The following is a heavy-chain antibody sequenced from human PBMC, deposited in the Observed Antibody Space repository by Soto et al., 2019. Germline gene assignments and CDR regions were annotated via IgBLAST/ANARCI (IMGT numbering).Heavy chain of an antibody. CDR3: ARETQDCSSTSCYSSGMDV. D-gene: IGHD2-2*01. CDR1: GFTFSSYA. CDR2: ISYDGSNK. Sequence: QVQLVESGGGVVQPGRSLRLSCAASGFTFSSYAMHWVRQAPGKGLEWVAVISYDGSNKYYADSVKGRFTISRDNSKHTLYLQMNSLRADDTAVYYCARETQDCSSTSCYSSGMDVWGQGTTVTVSS. V-gene: IGHV3-30-3*01. J-gene: IGHJ6*02.